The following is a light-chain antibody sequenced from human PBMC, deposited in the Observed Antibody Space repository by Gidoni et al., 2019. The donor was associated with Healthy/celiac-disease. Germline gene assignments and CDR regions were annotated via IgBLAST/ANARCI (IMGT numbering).Light chain of an antibody. CDR1: KLGDKY. CDR2: QDS. J-gene: IGLJ2*01. V-gene: IGLV3-1*01. Sequence: SYALTQPPSVSVSPGQTASITCSGDKLGDKYACWYQQKPGQSPVLVIYQDSKRPSGIPERFSGSNSGNTATLTISGTQAMDEADYYCQAWDSSVVFGGGTKLTGL. CDR3: QAWDSSVV.